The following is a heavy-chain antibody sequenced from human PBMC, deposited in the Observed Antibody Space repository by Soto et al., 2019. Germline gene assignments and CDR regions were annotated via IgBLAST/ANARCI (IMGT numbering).Heavy chain of an antibody. J-gene: IGHJ4*02. CDR3: ARDSRPLTTGFEY. CDR1: GGSVFSNTAA. D-gene: IGHD4-17*01. V-gene: IGHV6-1*01. CDR2: TYYRSKWYN. Sequence: SQTLSLICAISGGSVFSNTAAWNWFRQSQSRGLKWLGRTYYRSKWYNDYTVSVKSRITINQDTSKNQFSLQLNSVTPEDTAVYYCARDSRPLTTGFEYWGKGTLVTVSS.